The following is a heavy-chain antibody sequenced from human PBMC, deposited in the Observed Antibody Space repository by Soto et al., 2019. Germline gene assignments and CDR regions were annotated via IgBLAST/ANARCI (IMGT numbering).Heavy chain of an antibody. CDR3: AKDIREYSSGWTYFDY. Sequence: PGGSLRLSCAASGFIFRSYAMTWVRQAPGKGLEWVSGITWNSGSIDYADSVKGRFTISRDNAKNSLYLQMNSLRPEDTALYYCAKDIREYSSGWTYFDYWGHGTLVTVSS. J-gene: IGHJ4*01. D-gene: IGHD6-19*01. CDR2: ITWNSGSI. V-gene: IGHV3-9*01. CDR1: GFIFRSYA.